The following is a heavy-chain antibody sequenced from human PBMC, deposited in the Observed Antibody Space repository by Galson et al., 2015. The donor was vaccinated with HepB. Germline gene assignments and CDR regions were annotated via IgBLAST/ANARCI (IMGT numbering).Heavy chain of an antibody. CDR1: GFTVRSNY. CDR2: IYSGGST. J-gene: IGHJ6*02. Sequence: SMRLSCAASGFTVRSNYMSWVRQAPGKGLEWVSVIYSGGSTYYADSVKGRFTISRDNSKNTVYLQMNSLRGEDTAVYYCARDYDFWMDGMDVWGQGTTVTVSS. V-gene: IGHV3-66*01. D-gene: IGHD3-3*01. CDR3: ARDYDFWMDGMDV.